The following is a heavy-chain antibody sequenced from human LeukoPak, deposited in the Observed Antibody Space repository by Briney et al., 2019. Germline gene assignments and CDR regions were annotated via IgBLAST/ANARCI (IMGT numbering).Heavy chain of an antibody. Sequence: PGGSLRLSCAASGFTFSSYEMNWVRQAPGKGLEWVGRIKSKTDGGTTDYAAPVKGRFTISRDDSKNTLYLQMNSLKTEDTAVYYRTTVKEYYYDSRDDYWGQGTLVTVSS. D-gene: IGHD3-22*01. V-gene: IGHV3-15*01. CDR2: IKSKTDGGTT. J-gene: IGHJ4*02. CDR3: TTVKEYYYDSRDDY. CDR1: GFTFSSYE.